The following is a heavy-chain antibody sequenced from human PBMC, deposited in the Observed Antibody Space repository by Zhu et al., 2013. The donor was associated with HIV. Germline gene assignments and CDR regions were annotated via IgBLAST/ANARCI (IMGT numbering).Heavy chain of an antibody. D-gene: IGHD6-19*01. J-gene: IGHJ4*02. CDR2: IGGSGDNT. Sequence: EVQLLESGGGLVQPGGSLRLSCAASGFTFSDYAMNWVRQAPGKGLEWVSTIGGSGDNTYYVDSVKGRFTISRDNSKNTLYLQMNGLRAEDTAVYYCAKEGSGPRVDSWGQGTLVTVSS. CDR1: GFTFSDYA. V-gene: IGHV3-23*01. CDR3: AKEGSGPRVDS.